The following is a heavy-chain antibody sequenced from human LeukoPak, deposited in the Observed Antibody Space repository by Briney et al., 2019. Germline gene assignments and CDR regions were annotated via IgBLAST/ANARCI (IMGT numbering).Heavy chain of an antibody. V-gene: IGHV4-59*08. CDR2: IYYSGST. CDR3: ARNSGISYGYPFDF. Sequence: SETLSLTCTVSGGSINSYYWNWIRQPPGKGLEWIGYIYYSGSTNYNPSLESRVTMSRDASKNQFSLKLTSVTAAGTAVYYCARNSGISYGYPFDFWGRGTLVTVSS. CDR1: GGSINSYY. D-gene: IGHD5-18*01. J-gene: IGHJ4*02.